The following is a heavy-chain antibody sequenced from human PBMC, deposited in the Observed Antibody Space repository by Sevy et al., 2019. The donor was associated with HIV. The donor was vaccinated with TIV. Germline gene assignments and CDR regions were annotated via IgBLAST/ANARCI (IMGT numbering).Heavy chain of an antibody. CDR2: IRYDGTTK. Sequence: GGSLRLSCAASGFTFSSSGMHWVRQAPGKGLEWVTFIRYDGTTKYYADSVKGRFTISRDNSKSTLYLQMNSLRAEDTAVYYCASLPNNYYDSSGYSGNDAFDIWGQGTMVTVSS. CDR3: ASLPNNYYDSSGYSGNDAFDI. D-gene: IGHD3-22*01. V-gene: IGHV3-30*02. J-gene: IGHJ3*02. CDR1: GFTFSSSG.